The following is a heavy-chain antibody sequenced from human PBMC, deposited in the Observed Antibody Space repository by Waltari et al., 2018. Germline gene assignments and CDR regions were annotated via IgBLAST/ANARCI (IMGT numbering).Heavy chain of an antibody. CDR1: GGSITTRSYH. D-gene: IGHD4-17*01. CDR2: LHISGST. CDR3: ARQPPTTVPTPRSPFDT. V-gene: IGHV4-39*07. Sequence: QPQLQESGPGLEKPSETLSLTCTVSGGSITTRSYHWAWIRQTPGKGLEWIGSLHISGSTYYNPSLRSRVTMSVDTSNNQFSLKLTSVTAADTAVYYCARQPPTTVPTPRSPFDTWGQGTMVSVSS. J-gene: IGHJ3*02.